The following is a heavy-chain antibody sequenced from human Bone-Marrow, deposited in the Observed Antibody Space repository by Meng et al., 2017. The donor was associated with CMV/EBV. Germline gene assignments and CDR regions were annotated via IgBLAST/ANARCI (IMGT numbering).Heavy chain of an antibody. CDR1: GFTVSSNY. Sequence: GEALKISCAASGFTVSSNYMSWVRQAPGKGLEWVSVIYSGGSTYYADSVKGRFTIPRDNSKNTLYLQMNSLRAEDTAVYYCARSMETYCSSTSCYTGFYYWGQGTLVTVSS. J-gene: IGHJ4*02. CDR3: ARSMETYCSSTSCYTGFYY. CDR2: IYSGGST. D-gene: IGHD2-2*02. V-gene: IGHV3-53*01.